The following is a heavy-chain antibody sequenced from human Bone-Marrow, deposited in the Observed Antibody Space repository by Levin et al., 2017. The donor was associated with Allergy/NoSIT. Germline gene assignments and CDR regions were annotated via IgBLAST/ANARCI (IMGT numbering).Heavy chain of an antibody. CDR3: ARGPSDGYCSGGSCYFPAI. Sequence: ASVKVSCKASGYTFTSYAMNWVRQAPGQGLEWMGWINTNTGNPTYAQGFTGRFVFSLDTSVSTAYLQISSLKAEDTAVYYCARGPSDGYCSGGSCYFPAIWGQGTMVTVSS. CDR2: INTNTGNP. V-gene: IGHV7-4-1*02. D-gene: IGHD2-15*01. CDR1: GYTFTSYA. J-gene: IGHJ3*02.